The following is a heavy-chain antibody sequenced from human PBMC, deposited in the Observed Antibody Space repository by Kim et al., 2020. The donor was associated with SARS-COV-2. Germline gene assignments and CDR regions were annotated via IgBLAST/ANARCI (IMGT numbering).Heavy chain of an antibody. J-gene: IGHJ1*01. V-gene: IGHV3-7*03. CDR1: GFTFSSFW. CDR3: SRDTNLQK. D-gene: IGHD3-3*01. Sequence: GGSLRLSCAASGFTFSSFWMSWVRQVPGEGLEWVANIKEDGSEKYYADSVKGRFTISRDNARNSLFLQMDSLGAEDTAIYYCSRDTNLQKRGQGTLVTVS. CDR2: IKEDGSEK.